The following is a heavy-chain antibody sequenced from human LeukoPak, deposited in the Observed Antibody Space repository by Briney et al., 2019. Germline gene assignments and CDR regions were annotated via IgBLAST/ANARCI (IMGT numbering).Heavy chain of an antibody. CDR1: GFTFSSYA. Sequence: GGSLRLSCAASGFTFSSYAMSWVRQAPGKGLEWVSTFSGSSGSTYYADSVKGRFTISRDNSKNTLFLQMDSLRAEDTAVYYCAKISGITGTTRNAFDIWGQGTMVTVSS. CDR3: AKISGITGTTRNAFDI. D-gene: IGHD1-7*01. V-gene: IGHV3-23*01. J-gene: IGHJ3*02. CDR2: FSGSSGST.